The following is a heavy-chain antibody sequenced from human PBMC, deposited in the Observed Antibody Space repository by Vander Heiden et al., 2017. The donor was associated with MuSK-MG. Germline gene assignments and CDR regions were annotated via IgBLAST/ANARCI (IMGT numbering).Heavy chain of an antibody. V-gene: IGHV4-4*01. CDR1: GGSISSSNW. D-gene: IGHD2-15*01. CDR2: IYHSGGT. J-gene: IGHJ4*02. CDR3: ARAGGGNEFDY. Sequence: QVQLQESGPGLVKPSGTLSLTCAVSGGSISSSNWWSWVRQPPGKGLEWIGEIYHSGGTNYNPSLKSRVTISVDKSNNQFSMKMSSANAADTAVDCCARAGGGNEFDYWGQGTLVTVSS.